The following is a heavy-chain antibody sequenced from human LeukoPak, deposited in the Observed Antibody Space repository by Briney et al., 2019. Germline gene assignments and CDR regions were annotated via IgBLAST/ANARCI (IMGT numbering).Heavy chain of an antibody. D-gene: IGHD6-13*01. CDR3: ARRVYSSSWPLDY. CDR1: GFTFSRYA. CDR2: ISYDGSNK. J-gene: IGHJ4*02. V-gene: IGHV3-30-3*01. Sequence: PGRSLRLSCAASGFTFSRYAMHWVRQAPGKGLEWVAVISYDGSNKYYADSVKGRFTISRDNSKNTLYLQMNSLRPEDTAAYYCARRVYSSSWPLDYWGQGTLVTVSS.